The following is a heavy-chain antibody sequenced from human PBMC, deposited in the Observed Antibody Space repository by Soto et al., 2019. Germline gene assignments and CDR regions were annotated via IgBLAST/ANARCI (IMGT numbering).Heavy chain of an antibody. J-gene: IGHJ6*02. V-gene: IGHV4-31*03. CDR2: IYYSGST. D-gene: IGHD1-26*01. Sequence: SETLSLTCTVSGGSISSGGYYWSWIRQHPGKGLEWIGYIYYSGSTYYNPSLKSRVTISVDTSKNQFSLKLSSVTAADTAVYYCARDSDSGSYYYYGMDVWGQGTTVTVSS. CDR3: ARDSDSGSYYYYGMDV. CDR1: GGSISSGGYY.